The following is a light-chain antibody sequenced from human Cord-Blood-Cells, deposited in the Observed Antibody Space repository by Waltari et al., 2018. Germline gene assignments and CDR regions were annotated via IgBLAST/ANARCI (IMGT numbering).Light chain of an antibody. J-gene: IGLJ1*01. CDR2: DVS. V-gene: IGLV2-14*03. CDR1: SSDAGCYNY. CDR3: CSYAGSSTYV. Sequence: QSALTQPAYVSGSPGQSPPISCTGTSSDAGCYNYVSWYQQHPGKAPKLMIYDVSNRPSGVSNRFSGSKSGNTASLTISGLQAEDEADYYCCSYAGSSTYVFGTGTKVTVL.